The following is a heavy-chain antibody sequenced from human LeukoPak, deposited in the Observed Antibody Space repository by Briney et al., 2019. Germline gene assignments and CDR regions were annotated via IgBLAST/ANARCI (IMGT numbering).Heavy chain of an antibody. CDR3: VRANEFDYYFLDV. CDR2: IYYSGSA. J-gene: IGHJ6*03. V-gene: IGHV4-30-4*08. Sequence: KPSETLSLTCTVSGGSIDNGDYYWTWIRQPPGKGLEWMGHIYYSGSADYNPSLKSRLTISVETSRNRFSLMLTSVTAADTALYYCVRANEFDYYFLDVWGKGTTVTVSS. CDR1: GGSIDNGDYY.